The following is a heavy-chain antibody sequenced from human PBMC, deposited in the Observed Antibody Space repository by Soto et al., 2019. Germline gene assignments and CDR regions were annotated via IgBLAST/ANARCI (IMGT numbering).Heavy chain of an antibody. CDR1: GFNFADYA. CDR3: VKDVAPGELPLDYFDT. Sequence: EVQLVESGGGLVQPGRSLRLACATSGFNFADYAMHWVRQAPGKGLEWVSGIGWTGGAIGDANSVTGRFIISRDNAKNTLYLQMNNLRPEDTALYYCVKDVAPGELPLDYFDTWGQGTLVTFPS. D-gene: IGHD1-7*01. V-gene: IGHV3-9*01. CDR2: IGWTGGAI. J-gene: IGHJ4*02.